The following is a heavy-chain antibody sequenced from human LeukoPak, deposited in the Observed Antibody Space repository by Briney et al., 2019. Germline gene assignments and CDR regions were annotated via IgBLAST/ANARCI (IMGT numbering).Heavy chain of an antibody. D-gene: IGHD6-19*01. J-gene: IGHJ4*02. Sequence: GRSLRLSCAVSGVTASSNYMSWVRQAPGEGLEWGSVIYSGGSTYYADSVKGRFTISRDDSKNMLYPQMNSLRAEDTAAYYCARASPQYSSGWYFDYWGQGTLVTFSS. CDR1: GVTASSNY. CDR3: ARASPQYSSGWYFDY. CDR2: IYSGGST. V-gene: IGHV3-53*01.